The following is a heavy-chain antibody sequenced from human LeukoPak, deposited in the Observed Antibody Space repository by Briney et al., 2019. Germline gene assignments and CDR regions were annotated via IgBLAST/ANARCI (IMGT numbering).Heavy chain of an antibody. CDR3: AKLEVLAYGSGSYSGY. J-gene: IGHJ4*02. D-gene: IGHD3-10*01. CDR1: GFTFSSYA. Sequence: GGSLRLSCAASGFTFSSYAMHWVRQAPGKGLEWVAVLSYDGSNKYYADSVKGRFTISRDNSKNTLFLQMNSLRAEDTAVYYCAKLEVLAYGSGSYSGYWGQGTLVTVSS. CDR2: LSYDGSNK. V-gene: IGHV3-30-3*02.